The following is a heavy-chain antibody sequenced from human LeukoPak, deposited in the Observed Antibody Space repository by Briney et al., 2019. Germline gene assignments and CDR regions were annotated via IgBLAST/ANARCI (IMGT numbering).Heavy chain of an antibody. CDR2: ISWNSGSI. CDR3: AKEGMGSGYDLGPYGMDV. D-gene: IGHD5-12*01. J-gene: IGHJ6*02. CDR1: GFTFDDYA. V-gene: IGHV3-9*01. Sequence: GRSLSLSCAASGFTFDDYAMHWVRQAPGKGLEWVSGISWNSGSIGYADSVKGRFTISRDNAKNSLYLQMNSLRAEDTALYYCAKEGMGSGYDLGPYGMDVWGQGTTVTVSS.